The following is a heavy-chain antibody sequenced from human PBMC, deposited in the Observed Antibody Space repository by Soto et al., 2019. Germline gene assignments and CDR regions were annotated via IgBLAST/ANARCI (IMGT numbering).Heavy chain of an antibody. D-gene: IGHD2-15*01. CDR2: ISGSGGST. J-gene: IGHJ4*02. Sequence: GGSLRLSCAASGFTFSSYAMSWVRQAPGKGLEWVSAISGSGGSTYYADSVKGRFTISRDNSKNTLYLQMNSLRAEDTAVYYCAKAKNVVVVAGHFDYWGQGTLVTVSS. CDR1: GFTFSSYA. CDR3: AKAKNVVVVAGHFDY. V-gene: IGHV3-23*01.